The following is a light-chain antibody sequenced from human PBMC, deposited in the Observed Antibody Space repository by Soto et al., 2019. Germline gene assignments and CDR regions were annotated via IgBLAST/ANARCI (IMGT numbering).Light chain of an antibody. CDR3: SSYAGSNAV. CDR2: EVS. Sequence: QSALTQPPSASGSPGQSVTISCTGTSSDVGGYNYVSWYQQHPGKSPKLMIYEVSKRPSGVPDRFSGSKSGNTASLTVSGLQAEDAADYYCSSYAGSNAVFGGGTQLNVL. J-gene: IGLJ2*01. V-gene: IGLV2-8*01. CDR1: SSDVGGYNY.